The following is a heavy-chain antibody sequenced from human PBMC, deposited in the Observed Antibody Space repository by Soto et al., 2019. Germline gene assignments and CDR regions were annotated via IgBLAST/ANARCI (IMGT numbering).Heavy chain of an antibody. J-gene: IGHJ4*02. CDR1: DSTFTNYW. CDR2: VNPDGTIT. V-gene: IGHV3-74*01. D-gene: IGHD3-9*01. CDR3: SYDTFGDKDF. Sequence: EVQLVESGGDLVQPGGPRKLSFEAPDSTFTNYWRPWVRQAPGKGRVWVSRVNPDGTITTYADSVKGRFTISRDNAKNTLYLQMNSLGVEDTALYYCSYDTFGDKDFWGQGTPVTVSS.